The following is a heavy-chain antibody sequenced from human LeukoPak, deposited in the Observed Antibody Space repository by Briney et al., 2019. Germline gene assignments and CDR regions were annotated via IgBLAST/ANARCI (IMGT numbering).Heavy chain of an antibody. J-gene: IGHJ4*02. Sequence: SETLSLTCTVSGGSISSYYWSWIRQPPGKGLEWIGYIYYSGSTNYNPSLKSRVTISVDTSKNQFSLKLSSVTAADTAVYYCARVCGSYYGFDYWGQGTLVTVSS. V-gene: IGHV4-59*01. CDR3: ARVCGSYYGFDY. CDR1: GGSISSYY. CDR2: IYYSGST. D-gene: IGHD1-26*01.